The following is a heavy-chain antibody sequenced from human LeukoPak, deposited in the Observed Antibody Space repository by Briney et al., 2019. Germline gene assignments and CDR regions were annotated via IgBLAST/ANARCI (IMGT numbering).Heavy chain of an antibody. D-gene: IGHD3-22*01. Sequence: PGGSLRLSCAASGFTFSSYAMSWVRQAPGKGLEWVSAISGSGGSTYYADSVKGRFAISRDNSKNTLYLQMNSLRAEDTAVYYCANLEYYYDSSGKLVPPPWGQGTLVTVSS. J-gene: IGHJ5*02. CDR3: ANLEYYYDSSGKLVPPP. V-gene: IGHV3-23*01. CDR1: GFTFSSYA. CDR2: ISGSGGST.